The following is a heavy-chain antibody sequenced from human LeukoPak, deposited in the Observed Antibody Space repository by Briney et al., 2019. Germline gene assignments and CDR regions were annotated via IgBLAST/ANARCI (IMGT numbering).Heavy chain of an antibody. CDR3: ARDFGDIVVVPAAMSY. D-gene: IGHD2-2*01. Sequence: ASVKVSCKASGYTFTGYYMHWVRQAPGQGLEWMGWINPNSGGTNYAQKFQGRVTTTRDTSISTAYMELSRLRSDDTAVYYCARDFGDIVVVPAAMSYWGQGTLVTVSS. V-gene: IGHV1-2*02. J-gene: IGHJ4*02. CDR1: GYTFTGYY. CDR2: INPNSGGT.